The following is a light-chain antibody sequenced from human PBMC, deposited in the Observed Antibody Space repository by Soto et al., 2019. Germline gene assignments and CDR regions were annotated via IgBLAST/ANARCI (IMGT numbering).Light chain of an antibody. CDR1: QSISSW. J-gene: IGKJ1*01. CDR3: QQYNNFWT. Sequence: DIQMTQSPSALSASVGDRVTITCRASQSISSWLAWYQQKPGKAPRLLIYDASYLERGVPSRFSGSGSGTAFTLTISDLQPDDLATYYCQQYNNFWTFGPGTKVEI. V-gene: IGKV1-5*01. CDR2: DAS.